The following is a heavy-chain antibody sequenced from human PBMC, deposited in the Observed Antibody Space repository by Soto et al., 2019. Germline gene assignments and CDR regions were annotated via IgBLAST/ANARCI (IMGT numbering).Heavy chain of an antibody. D-gene: IGHD2-15*01. J-gene: IGHJ5*02. CDR2: FIRVSGPA. V-gene: IGHV1-69*01. CDR1: GGTFSSFT. CDR3: AKMICSGGSCYSGWFDP. Sequence: QVQLVQSGAEVKKPGSSVPVSCTASGGTFSSFTISWVRQAPGQGLEWMGGFIRVSGPAHYAPQFQGRVTLTADESSKTTYMELSSLRSADTAVYYCAKMICSGGSCYSGWFDPWGQGTLVIVAS.